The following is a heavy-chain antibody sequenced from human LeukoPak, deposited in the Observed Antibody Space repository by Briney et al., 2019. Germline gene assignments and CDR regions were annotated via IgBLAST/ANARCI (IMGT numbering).Heavy chain of an antibody. CDR3: ARERYSRSSHDALDL. Sequence: GGSLRLSCVASGFTFSSHFMNWVRQAPGKGLEWVSSITSSGSSIYPPDSLKGRFTISRDNAKNSLYLQMNSLRPEDTAVYYCARERYSRSSHDALDLWGQGTMVTVSS. D-gene: IGHD6-6*01. CDR2: ITSSGSSI. CDR1: GFTFSSHF. V-gene: IGHV3-21*06. J-gene: IGHJ3*01.